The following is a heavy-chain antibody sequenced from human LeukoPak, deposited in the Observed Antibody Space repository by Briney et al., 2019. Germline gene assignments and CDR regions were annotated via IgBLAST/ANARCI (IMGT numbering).Heavy chain of an antibody. J-gene: IGHJ4*02. V-gene: IGHV3-30*04. CDR3: VRGGSSWGNFDY. CDR1: GFTFSTYA. CDR2: ISYDGSSK. Sequence: GRSLRLSCAASGFTFSTYAMHWVRQAPGKGLEWVAVISYDGSSKYYADSVKGRFTISRDNSKNTLYLQMNSLRAEDTAVYYCVRGGSSWGNFDYWGQGTLVSVSS. D-gene: IGHD7-27*01.